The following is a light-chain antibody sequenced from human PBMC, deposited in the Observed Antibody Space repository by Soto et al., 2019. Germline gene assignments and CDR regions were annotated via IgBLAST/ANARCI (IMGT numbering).Light chain of an antibody. CDR3: QQSYSTPPT. J-gene: IGKJ2*01. CDR1: QNININ. V-gene: IGKV1-39*01. Sequence: DIQMTQSPSSLSASVGDRVTITCRASQNININLNWYQQKPGRARKVLIFAASSLQSGVPTRFSGSGSGTDFTLTISSLQLGDFASYYCQQSYSTPPTFGQGTKVDIK. CDR2: AAS.